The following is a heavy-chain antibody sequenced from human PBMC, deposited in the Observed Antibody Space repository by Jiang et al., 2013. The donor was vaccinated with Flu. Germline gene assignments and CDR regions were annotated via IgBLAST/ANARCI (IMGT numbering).Heavy chain of an antibody. CDR3: ARENYYDSSGYYWDAYYFDY. D-gene: IGHD3-22*01. CDR2: TYYRSKWYN. J-gene: IGHJ4*02. Sequence: GRTYYRSKWYNDYAVSVKSRITINPDTSKNQFSLQLNSVTPEDTAVYYCARENYYDSSGYYWDAYYFDYWGQGTLVTVSS. V-gene: IGHV6-1*01.